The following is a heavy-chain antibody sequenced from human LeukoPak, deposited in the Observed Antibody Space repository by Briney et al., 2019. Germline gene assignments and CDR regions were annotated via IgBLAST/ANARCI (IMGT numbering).Heavy chain of an antibody. CDR3: ARDSPSARFDY. CDR1: GFTFSSYS. Sequence: GGSLRLSCAASGFTFSSYSMNWVRQAPGKGQEWVSYISSSSSTIYYADSVKGRFTISRDNAKNSLYLQMNSLRAEDTAVYYCARDSPSARFDYWGQGTLVTVSS. J-gene: IGHJ4*02. V-gene: IGHV3-48*01. CDR2: ISSSSSTI.